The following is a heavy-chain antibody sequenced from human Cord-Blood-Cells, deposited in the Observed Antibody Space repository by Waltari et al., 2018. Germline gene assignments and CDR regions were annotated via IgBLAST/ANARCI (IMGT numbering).Heavy chain of an antibody. Sequence: QVQLVQSGAEVKKPGASVKVSCKASGYTFTGYYMHWVRRALGQGLEWMGGMNLNRGGTNYAQKFQGRVTMTRDKSISTAYMELSRRRSGDTAVYYCARGLGTDVSDYWGQGTLVTVSS. D-gene: IGHD3-22*01. CDR1: GYTFTGYY. CDR2: MNLNRGGT. V-gene: IGHV1-2*02. CDR3: ARGLGTDVSDY. J-gene: IGHJ4*02.